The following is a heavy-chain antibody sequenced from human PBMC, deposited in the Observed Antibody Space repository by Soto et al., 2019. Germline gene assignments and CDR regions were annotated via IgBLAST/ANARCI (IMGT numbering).Heavy chain of an antibody. Sequence: LSHTYTFSDFYFSRGFYYLRWLSQHPGKGLEWIGYIYYSGSTYYNPSLKSRVTISVDTSKNQFSLKLSSVTAADTAVYYCARGTFWSGYYIDDWGPGNLVT. V-gene: IGHV4-31*03. CDR3: ARGTFWSGYYIDD. CDR1: DFYFSRGFYY. D-gene: IGHD3-3*01. CDR2: IYYSGST. J-gene: IGHJ4*02.